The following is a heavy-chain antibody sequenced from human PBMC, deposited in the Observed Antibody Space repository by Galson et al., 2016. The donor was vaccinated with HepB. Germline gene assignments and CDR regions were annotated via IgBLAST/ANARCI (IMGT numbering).Heavy chain of an antibody. CDR2: ISGSGGST. CDR1: GFTLSSSA. CDR3: AKDRNTVVTYGMDV. V-gene: IGHV3-23*01. D-gene: IGHD4-23*01. J-gene: IGHJ6*02. Sequence: SLRLSRAASGFTLSSSAMSCVRQAPGKGLEWVSAISGSGGSTYYADSVKGRFTISRDNPKNTLYLQINSLRAEDTAVYYCAKDRNTVVTYGMDVWGQGTTVTVSS.